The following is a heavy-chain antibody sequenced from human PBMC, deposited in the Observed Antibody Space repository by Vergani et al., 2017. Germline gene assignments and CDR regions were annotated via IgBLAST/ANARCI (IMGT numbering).Heavy chain of an antibody. V-gene: IGHV4-4*09. CDR3: ARHLAPVLLWFGESPGYFDL. CDR1: GGSFSGYY. CDR2: IYTSGST. D-gene: IGHD3-10*01. J-gene: IGHJ2*01. Sequence: QVQLQQWGAGLLKPSETLSLTCAVYGGSFSGYYWSWIRQPPGKGLEWIGYIYTSGSTNYNPSLKSRVTISVDTSKNQFSLKLSSVTAADTAVYYCARHLAPVLLWFGESPGYFDLWGRGTLVTVSS.